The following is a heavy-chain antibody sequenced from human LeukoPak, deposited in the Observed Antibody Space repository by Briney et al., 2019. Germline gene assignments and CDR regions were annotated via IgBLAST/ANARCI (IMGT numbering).Heavy chain of an antibody. D-gene: IGHD4-17*01. Sequence: SETLSLTCTVSGGSISSSSYYWGWIRQPPGKGLEWIGEINHSGSTNYNPSLKSRVTISVDTSKNQFSLKLSSVTAADTAVYYCARETYGDYDPYYYMDVWGKGTTVTVSS. CDR1: GGSISSSSYY. CDR3: ARETYGDYDPYYYMDV. V-gene: IGHV4-39*07. J-gene: IGHJ6*03. CDR2: INHSGST.